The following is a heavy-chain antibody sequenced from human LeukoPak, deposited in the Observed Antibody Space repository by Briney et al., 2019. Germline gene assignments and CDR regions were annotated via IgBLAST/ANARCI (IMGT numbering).Heavy chain of an antibody. V-gene: IGHV3-23*01. CDR3: AKGGLIAYFDY. CDR2: ISGSDDST. Sequence: PGGSLRLSCAASGLTFSSYAMSWVRQAPGKGLEWVSAISGSDDSTYYADSVKGRFTISRGNSKNTLYLQMNSLRAEDTALYYCAKGGLIAYFDYWGQGTLVTVSS. J-gene: IGHJ4*02. D-gene: IGHD3-16*02. CDR1: GLTFSSYA.